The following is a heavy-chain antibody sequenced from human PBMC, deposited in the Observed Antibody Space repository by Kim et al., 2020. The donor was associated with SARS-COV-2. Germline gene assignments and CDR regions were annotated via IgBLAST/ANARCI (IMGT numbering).Heavy chain of an antibody. V-gene: IGHV3-48*02. J-gene: IGHJ3*02. D-gene: IGHD3-16*01. CDR2: ITKSSTTI. CDR3: VRDRMGGAFDI. Sequence: GGSLSLSCATSGFTFSAYDMNWVRRAPGKGLEWLSFITKSSTTIYYADSVKGRFTISRDNAKNSLYLQMNSLRDEDTALYYCVRDRMGGAFDIWGQGTMVTVSS. CDR1: GFTFSAYD.